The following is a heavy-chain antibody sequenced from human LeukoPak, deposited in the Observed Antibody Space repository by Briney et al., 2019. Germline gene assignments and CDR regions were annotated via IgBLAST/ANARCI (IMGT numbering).Heavy chain of an antibody. Sequence: ASVKVSCEASGYTFTGYYMHWVRQAPGQGLEWMGRINPNNGATNYAQKLQGRVTITGDTSISTAYMELSSLRSDDTAVYYCTRESGSYHGKDYWGQGTLVTVSS. CDR3: TRESGSYHGKDY. D-gene: IGHD1-26*01. J-gene: IGHJ4*02. CDR1: GYTFTGYY. CDR2: INPNNGAT. V-gene: IGHV1-2*06.